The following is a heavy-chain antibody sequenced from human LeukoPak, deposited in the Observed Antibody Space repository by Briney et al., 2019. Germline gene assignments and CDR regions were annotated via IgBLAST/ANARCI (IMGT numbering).Heavy chain of an antibody. CDR2: ISSSSSYI. D-gene: IGHD1-26*01. Sequence: PGGSLRLSCAASGFTFSGYSMNWVRQAPGKGLEWVSSISSSSSYIYYADSVKGRFTISRDNAKNSLYLQMNSLRAEDTAVYYCARDRGESGSYPYYFDYWGQGTLVTVSS. CDR3: ARDRGESGSYPYYFDY. CDR1: GFTFSGYS. J-gene: IGHJ4*02. V-gene: IGHV3-21*01.